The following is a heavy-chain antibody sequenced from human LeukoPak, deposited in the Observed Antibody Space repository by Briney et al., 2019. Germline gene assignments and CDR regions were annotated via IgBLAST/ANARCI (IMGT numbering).Heavy chain of an antibody. D-gene: IGHD5-12*01. Sequence: SETLSLTCTVSGGSISSYYWSWIRQPPGKGLEWIGYIYYSGSTNYNPSLKSRVTISVDTSKNQFSLKLSSVTAADTAVYYCVAKNYYYYMDVWGKGTTVTVSS. CDR1: GGSISSYY. CDR3: VAKNYYYYMDV. CDR2: IYYSGST. V-gene: IGHV4-59*01. J-gene: IGHJ6*03.